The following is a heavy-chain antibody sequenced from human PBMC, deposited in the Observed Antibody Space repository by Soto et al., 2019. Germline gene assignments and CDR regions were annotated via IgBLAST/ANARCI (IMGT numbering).Heavy chain of an antibody. V-gene: IGHV3-33*01. J-gene: IGHJ4*02. CDR2: IWYDGSNK. D-gene: IGHD3-3*01. CDR1: GFTFSSYG. Sequence: QVQLVESGGGVVQPGRSLRLSCAASGFTFSSYGMHWVRQAPGKGLEWVAVIWYDGSNKYYADSVKGRFTISRDNSKNTLYLQMNSLRAEDTAVYYCAREYDFWSGPVGFDYWGQGTLVTVSS. CDR3: AREYDFWSGPVGFDY.